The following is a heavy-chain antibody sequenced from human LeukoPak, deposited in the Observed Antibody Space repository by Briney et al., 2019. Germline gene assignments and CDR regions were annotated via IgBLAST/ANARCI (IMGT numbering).Heavy chain of an antibody. CDR1: GFTFSSYA. V-gene: IGHV3-23*01. CDR3: AREGVQDSSSPSFDY. CDR2: ISGSGGST. Sequence: GGSLRLSCAASGFTFSSYAMSWVRQAPGKGLEWVSAISGSGGSTYYADSVKGRFTISRDNSKNTLYLQMNSLRAEDTAVYYCAREGVQDSSSPSFDYWGQGTLVTVSS. J-gene: IGHJ4*02. D-gene: IGHD6-6*01.